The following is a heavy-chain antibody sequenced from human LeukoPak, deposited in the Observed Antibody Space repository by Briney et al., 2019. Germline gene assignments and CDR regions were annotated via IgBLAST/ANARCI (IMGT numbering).Heavy chain of an antibody. CDR1: GVSISSYY. CDR3: VRDRGAAAHYYHGLDV. CDR2: IYYSGST. V-gene: IGHV4-59*01. J-gene: IGHJ6*02. D-gene: IGHD6-25*01. Sequence: PSETLSLTCTVSGVSISSYYWSWIRQSPGEGLEWIGYIYYSGSTNSNPSLRSRVTISVDTSKNQLSLNLRSVSAADTAVYYRVRDRGAAAHYYHGLDVWGQGTTVTVSS.